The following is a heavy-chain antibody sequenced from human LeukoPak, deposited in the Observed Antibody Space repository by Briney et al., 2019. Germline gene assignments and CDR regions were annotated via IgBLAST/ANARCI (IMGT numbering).Heavy chain of an antibody. CDR3: ARLTYSNNWYFRRGLDNWFDP. V-gene: IGHV4-4*02. CDR2: VYISGTT. J-gene: IGHJ5*02. D-gene: IGHD6-13*01. CDR1: GGSISSSNW. Sequence: SETLSLTCAVSGGSISSSNWWSWVRQPPGKGLEWIGEVYISGTTNYHPSLKSRVTISIDKSKNHFSLKLTSVTAADTAVYYCARLTYSNNWYFRRGLDNWFDPWGQGTLVTVSS.